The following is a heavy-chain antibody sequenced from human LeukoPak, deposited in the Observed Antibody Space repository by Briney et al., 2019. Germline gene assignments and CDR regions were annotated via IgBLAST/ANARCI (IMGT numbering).Heavy chain of an antibody. CDR1: GGSISSSSCY. J-gene: IGHJ6*02. V-gene: IGHV4-39*07. CDR3: AREXXXLGYCSSTSCSNYYGMDV. D-gene: IGHD2-2*01. CDR2: IYYSGST. Sequence: PSETLSLTCTVSGGSISSSSCYWGWIRQPPGKGLEWIGSIYYSGSTYYNPSLKSRVTISVDTSKNQFSLKLSSVTAADTAVYYXAREXXXLGYCSSTSCSNYYGMDVWGQGTTVTVSS.